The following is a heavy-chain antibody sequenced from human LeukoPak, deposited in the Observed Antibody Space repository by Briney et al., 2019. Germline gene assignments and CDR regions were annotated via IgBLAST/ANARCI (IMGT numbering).Heavy chain of an antibody. D-gene: IGHD2-2*01. CDR3: AGQVVEAAMYFQH. J-gene: IGHJ1*01. CDR1: GGTFNNYA. Sequence: EASVKVSCKASGGTFNNYAITWMRQAPGQGLEWMGRIIPLIQTANYAENFQGRVTITTDTSTSTVYMELRSLRSEDTAVYYCAGQVVEAAMYFQHWGQGSLVTVTS. CDR2: IIPLIQTA. V-gene: IGHV1-69*04.